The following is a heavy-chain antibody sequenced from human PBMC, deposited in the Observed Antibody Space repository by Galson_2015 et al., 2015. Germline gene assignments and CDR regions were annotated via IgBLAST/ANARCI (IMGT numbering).Heavy chain of an antibody. CDR3: AKEVRKGGRGHFDY. J-gene: IGHJ4*02. CDR2: ISYDGSNK. V-gene: IGHV3-30*18. CDR1: GFTFSSYG. D-gene: IGHD3-10*01. Sequence: SLRLSCAASGFTFSSYGMHWVRQAPGKGLEWVAVISYDGSNKYYADSVKGRFTISRDNSKNTLYLQMNSLRAEDTAVYYCAKEVRKGGRGHFDYWGQGTLVTVSS.